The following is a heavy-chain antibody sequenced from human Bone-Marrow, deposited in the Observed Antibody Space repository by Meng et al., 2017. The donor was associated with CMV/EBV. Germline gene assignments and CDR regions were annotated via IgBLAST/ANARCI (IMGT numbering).Heavy chain of an antibody. CDR3: ARDLRTGATFNYYYGMDV. J-gene: IGHJ6*02. D-gene: IGHD1-26*01. Sequence: GESLKISCAASGFTFSSYWMSWVRQAPGKGLEWVANIKQDGSEKNYVDSVKGRFTISRDNAKNSLYLQMNSLRAEDTAVYYCARDLRTGATFNYYYGMDVWGQGTTVTVSS. CDR2: IKQDGSEK. CDR1: GFTFSSYW. V-gene: IGHV3-7*01.